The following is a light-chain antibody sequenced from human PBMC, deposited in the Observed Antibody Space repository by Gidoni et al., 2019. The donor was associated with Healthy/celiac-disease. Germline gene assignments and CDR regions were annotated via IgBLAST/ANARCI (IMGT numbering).Light chain of an antibody. V-gene: IGKV3-11*01. J-gene: IGKJ5*01. CDR3: QQRSNWPST. CDR2: DAS. CDR1: QSVSSY. Sequence: EIVLTQSPATLSLSPGERATLSCRASQSVSSYLAWYQQKPGQAPRLLIYDASNRATGIPARFSGSGSGTDFTLTISSLEPEEFAVYYCQQRSNWPSTFGQGTRL.